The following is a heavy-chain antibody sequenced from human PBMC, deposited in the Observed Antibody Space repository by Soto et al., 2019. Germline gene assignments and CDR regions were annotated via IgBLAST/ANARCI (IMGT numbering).Heavy chain of an antibody. D-gene: IGHD4-4*01. Sequence: EVQLGQSGGGLVQPGGSLRLSCVGSGFTFTDFYMNWVRQAPGKGLEWVANIRPDGTETNYVESVRGRFTTSRDNAKNSLFLQISSLRADDTALYCGAGWGGHDYNYWGQGILVTVSS. CDR2: IRPDGTET. J-gene: IGHJ4*02. CDR3: AGWGGHDYNY. V-gene: IGHV3-7*03. CDR1: GFTFTDFY.